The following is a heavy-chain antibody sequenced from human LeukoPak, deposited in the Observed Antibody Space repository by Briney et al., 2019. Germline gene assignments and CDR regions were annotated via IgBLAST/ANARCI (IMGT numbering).Heavy chain of an antibody. CDR3: VRDIGAVAGTDDY. CDR2: INSDGGST. V-gene: IGHV3-74*01. Sequence: GGSLRLSCAASGFTFNSHSMNWVRQAPGKGLVWVSRINSDGGSTTYADSVKGRFTISRDNAKKTLYLQMNSLRVEDTAVYYCVRDIGAVAGTDDYWGQGTLVTVSS. J-gene: IGHJ4*02. D-gene: IGHD6-19*01. CDR1: GFTFNSHS.